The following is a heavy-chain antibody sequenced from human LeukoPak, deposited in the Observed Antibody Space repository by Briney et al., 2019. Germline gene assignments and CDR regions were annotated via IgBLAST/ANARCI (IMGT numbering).Heavy chain of an antibody. CDR3: ARGDYYDSSGSSGRTIWFDP. D-gene: IGHD3-22*01. V-gene: IGHV3-23*01. Sequence: GGSLRLSCAASGFTFSSYAMSWVRQAPGKGLEWVSAISGSGGSTYYADSVKGRFTISRDNSKNTLYLQMNSLRAEDTAVYYCARGDYYDSSGSSGRTIWFDPWGQGTLVTVSS. CDR1: GFTFSSYA. J-gene: IGHJ5*02. CDR2: ISGSGGST.